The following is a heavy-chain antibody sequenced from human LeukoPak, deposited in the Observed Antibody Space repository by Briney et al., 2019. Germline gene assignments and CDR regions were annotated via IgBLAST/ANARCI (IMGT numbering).Heavy chain of an antibody. Sequence: PSETLSLTCSVSGGSISGYYWSWIRQPPGKGLEWIGYIYYSGNTNYNPSLRSRVTISVDTSKNQFSLRLSSVTATDTAVYYCARLHSSRAEEFDPWGQGTLVTVSS. J-gene: IGHJ5*02. V-gene: IGHV4-59*01. CDR3: ARLHSSRAEEFDP. CDR1: GGSISGYY. CDR2: IYYSGNT.